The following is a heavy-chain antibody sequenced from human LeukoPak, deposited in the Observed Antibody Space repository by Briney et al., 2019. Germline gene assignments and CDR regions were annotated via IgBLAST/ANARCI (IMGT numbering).Heavy chain of an antibody. D-gene: IGHD5-12*01. V-gene: IGHV4-4*02. Sequence: SETLSLTCAVTGGSISSSNWWSWVRQPPGKGLEWIGEIYHSGSTNYNPSLKSRVTISVDESKNQFSLKLGSVTAADTAVYYCARVAPPATNGTYYYYYGMDVWGQGTTVTVSS. CDR3: ARVAPPATNGTYYYYYGMDV. CDR2: IYHSGST. CDR1: GGSISSSNW. J-gene: IGHJ6*02.